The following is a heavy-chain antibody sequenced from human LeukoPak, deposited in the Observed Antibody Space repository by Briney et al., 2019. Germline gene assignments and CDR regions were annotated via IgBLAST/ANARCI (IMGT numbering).Heavy chain of an antibody. CDR3: ARLGDVEVNGGTLDY. Sequence: SETLSLTCTVSGGSISGNYYWGWVRQPPGKGLEWIGSIFYSGKSNYNPSLKNRVSVSVDTSKNQFFLKLTSVTVADTAVYFCARLGDVEVNGGTLDYWGRGTLITVSS. V-gene: IGHV4-39*01. CDR2: IFYSGKS. J-gene: IGHJ4*02. D-gene: IGHD3-16*01. CDR1: GGSISGNYY.